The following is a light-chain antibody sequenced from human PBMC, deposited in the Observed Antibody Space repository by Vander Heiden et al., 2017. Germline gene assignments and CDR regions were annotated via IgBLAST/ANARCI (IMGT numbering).Light chain of an antibody. Sequence: QSVLTQPPSVSGAPGQRVTISCTGSSSNFGAGYDVHWYQQLPGTAPKLLIYGNSNRPSGVPDRFSGSKSGTSASLAITGLQAEEEADYYCQSYDSSLSGWVFGGGTKLTVL. V-gene: IGLV1-40*01. CDR1: SSNFGAGYD. CDR2: GNS. J-gene: IGLJ3*02. CDR3: QSYDSSLSGWV.